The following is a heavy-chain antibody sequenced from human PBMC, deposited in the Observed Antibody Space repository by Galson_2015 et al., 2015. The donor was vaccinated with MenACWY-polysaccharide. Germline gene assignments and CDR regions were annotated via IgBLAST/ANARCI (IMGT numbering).Heavy chain of an antibody. CDR1: GFTFSSYG. D-gene: IGHD1-26*01. CDR2: ISYDGINK. V-gene: IGHV3-30*18. J-gene: IGHJ4*02. Sequence: SLRLSCAASGFTFSSYGMHWVRQVPGKGLEWVAVISYDGINKYYADSVKGRFTISRDNSKNTLYLQMNSLRAEDTAVYYCAKDLDSGSYYGLRNAFDVWGQGTLVTVSS. CDR3: AKDLDSGSYYGLRNAFDV.